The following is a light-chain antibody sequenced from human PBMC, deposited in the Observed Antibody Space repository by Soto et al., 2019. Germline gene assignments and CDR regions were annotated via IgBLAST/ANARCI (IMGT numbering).Light chain of an antibody. J-gene: IGKJ1*01. V-gene: IGKV3-20*01. CDR2: GAS. CDR3: QHYGTSWWT. CDR1: QSVSSSY. Sequence: EIVLTQSPGTLSLSPGERATLSCRASQSVSSSYLAWYQQKPGQAPRLLISGASGRATGIPVRFSSGGSETDFTLTISSLEPEDSAVYYCQHYGTSWWTFGQGTKVEIK.